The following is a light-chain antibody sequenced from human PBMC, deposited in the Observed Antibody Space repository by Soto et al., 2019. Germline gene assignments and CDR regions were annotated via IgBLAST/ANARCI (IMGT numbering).Light chain of an antibody. Sequence: QSVLTQPASVSGSPGQSITISCTGTSSDVGSYDYVSWYQQHPGKAPKLIIQEVSYRPSVVSNRFSGSKSGNTASLTISGLQAEDESDYYCNSYTTSTTYVFGAGTKGTVL. V-gene: IGLV2-14*01. J-gene: IGLJ1*01. CDR1: SSDVGSYDY. CDR3: NSYTTSTTYV. CDR2: EVS.